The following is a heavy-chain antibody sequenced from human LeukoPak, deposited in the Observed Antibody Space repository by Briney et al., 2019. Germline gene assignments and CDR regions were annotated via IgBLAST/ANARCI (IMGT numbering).Heavy chain of an antibody. CDR1: GDSISSSSYY. J-gene: IGHJ4*02. V-gene: IGHV4-39*01. CDR2: IYYSGST. CDR3: ARRPTYYYDSSGYYAD. Sequence: SETLSLTCTVSGDSISSSSYYWGWIRQPPGKGLEWIGSIYYSGSTYYNPSLKSRVTISVDTSKNQFSLKLSSVTAADTAVYYCARRPTYYYDSSGYYADWGQGTLVTVSS. D-gene: IGHD3-22*01.